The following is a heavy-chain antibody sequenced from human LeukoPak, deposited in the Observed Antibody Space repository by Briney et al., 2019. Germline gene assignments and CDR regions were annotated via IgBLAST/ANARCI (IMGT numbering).Heavy chain of an antibody. CDR3: ARGGGFDWGAFDY. V-gene: IGHV4-61*05. CDR1: GGSISSSSYY. J-gene: IGHJ4*02. D-gene: IGHD5-12*01. Sequence: SETLSLTCTLSGGSISSSSYYWGWIRQPPGKGLEWIGFISYSGSTGYRPSLKSRVTISVDTSKNQFSLELSSVTAADTAVYYCARGGGFDWGAFDYWGQGTLVTVSS. CDR2: ISYSGST.